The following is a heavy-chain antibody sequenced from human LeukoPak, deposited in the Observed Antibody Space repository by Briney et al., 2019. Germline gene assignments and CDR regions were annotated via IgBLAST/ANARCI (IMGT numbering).Heavy chain of an antibody. V-gene: IGHV3-30*04. D-gene: IGHD4-17*01. Sequence: GGSPRLSCAASGFTFSSYAMHWVRQAPGKGLEWVAVISYDGSNKYYADSVKGRFTISRDNSKNTLYLQMNSLRAEDTAVYYCARDPRLGLGYTVTDYYYGMDVWGQGTTVTVSS. J-gene: IGHJ6*02. CDR3: ARDPRLGLGYTVTDYYYGMDV. CDR2: ISYDGSNK. CDR1: GFTFSSYA.